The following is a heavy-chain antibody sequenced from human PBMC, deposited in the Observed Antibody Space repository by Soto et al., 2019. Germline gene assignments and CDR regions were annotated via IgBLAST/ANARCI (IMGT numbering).Heavy chain of an antibody. V-gene: IGHV3-23*01. CDR1: GFNFGNYG. CDR2: IIYNGDTS. D-gene: IGHD4-17*01. J-gene: IGHJ4*02. CDR3: AKDYAYGDSLPYDC. Sequence: EVQLLEAGGGLIQPGGSLRLSCTASGFNFGNYGMSWVRQASGKGLEWLSAIIYNGDTSYYADSVRGRFTISRDNSKNTLYLQLNDLGAADTAIYYCAKDYAYGDSLPYDCWGQGTLVTVSS.